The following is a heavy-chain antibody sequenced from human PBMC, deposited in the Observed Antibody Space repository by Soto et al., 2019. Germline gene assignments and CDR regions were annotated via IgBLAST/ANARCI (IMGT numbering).Heavy chain of an antibody. Sequence: QVQLVQSGAEVKKPGSSVKVSCKASGGTFSTYAFSWVRQAPGQGLEWMGGIIPIFSTTNYAQKFQGRVTMTTDTSTSTAYMELRSLRSDDTAVYYCARDSGSYPHRAFDYWGQGTLVTVSS. CDR2: IIPIFSTT. CDR3: ARDSGSYPHRAFDY. D-gene: IGHD1-26*01. V-gene: IGHV1-69*06. J-gene: IGHJ4*02. CDR1: GGTFSTYA.